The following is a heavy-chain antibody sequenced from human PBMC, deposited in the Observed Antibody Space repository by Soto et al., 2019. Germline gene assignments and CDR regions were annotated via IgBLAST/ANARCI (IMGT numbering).Heavy chain of an antibody. CDR2: INSDGSST. V-gene: IGHV3-74*01. D-gene: IGHD2-2*01. CDR1: GFTFSSYW. CDR3: ARAWYCSSTSCQHFDY. Sequence: GGSLRLSCAASGFTFSSYWMHWVRQAPGKGLVWVSRINSDGSSTSYADSVKGRFTISRDNAKNTLYLQMNSLRAEDTAVYYCARAWYCSSTSCQHFDYWGQGTLVTVSS. J-gene: IGHJ4*02.